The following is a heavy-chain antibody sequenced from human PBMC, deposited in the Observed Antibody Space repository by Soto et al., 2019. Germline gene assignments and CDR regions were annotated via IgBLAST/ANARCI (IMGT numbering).Heavy chain of an antibody. V-gene: IGHV3-11*05. CDR2: INSSSSYT. CDR3: ARIIAAAGGRRYFDL. CDR1: GFTFSDYY. J-gene: IGHJ2*01. Sequence: QVQPVESGGGLVKPGGSLRLSCAASGFTFSDYYMSWIRQAPGKGLEWVSYINSSSSYTNYADSVKGRFTISRDNAKNSLYLQMNSLRAEDTAVYYCARIIAAAGGRRYFDLWGRGTLVTVSS. D-gene: IGHD6-13*01.